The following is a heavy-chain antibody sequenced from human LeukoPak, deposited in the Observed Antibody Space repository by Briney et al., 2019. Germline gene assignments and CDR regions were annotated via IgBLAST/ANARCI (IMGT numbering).Heavy chain of an antibody. CDR2: INPNSGGT. J-gene: IGHJ6*02. D-gene: IGHD3-3*01. Sequence: ASVKVSCKASGYTFTGYYMHWVRQAPGQGLEWMGRINPNSGGTNYAQKFQGRVTMTRDTSISTAYMELSRLRSDDTAVYYCAREFLGGFWSGYYSHYYYGMDVWGQGTTVTVSS. CDR3: AREFLGGFWSGYYSHYYYGMDV. CDR1: GYTFTGYY. V-gene: IGHV1-2*06.